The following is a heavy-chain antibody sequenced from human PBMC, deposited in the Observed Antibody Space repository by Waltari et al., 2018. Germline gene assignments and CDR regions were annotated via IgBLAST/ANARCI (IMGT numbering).Heavy chain of an antibody. CDR1: GGSISSYY. CDR2: IYYSGST. Sequence: QVQLQESGPGLVKPSETLSLTCTVSGGSISSYYWSWIRQPPGKGLEWIGYIYYSGSTNYNPSLKSRVTISVDTSKNQFSLKLSSVTAADTAVYYCARDKRYSDGYYYYMDVWGKGTTVTVSS. CDR3: ARDKRYSDGYYYYMDV. D-gene: IGHD3-9*01. J-gene: IGHJ6*03. V-gene: IGHV4-59*01.